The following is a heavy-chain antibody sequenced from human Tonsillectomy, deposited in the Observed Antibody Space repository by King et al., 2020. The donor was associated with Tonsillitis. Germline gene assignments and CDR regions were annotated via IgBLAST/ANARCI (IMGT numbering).Heavy chain of an antibody. CDR1: GFSISNAW. D-gene: IGHD3-22*01. V-gene: IGHV3-15*07. CDR2: IKIKTGGGTT. Sequence: DVQLVEAGGGLVKPGGSLRLSFAASGFSISNAWMNWVRQAPGEGLELVGRIKIKTGGGTTDYAAPVKGRFTISRDVSKNTLYLQMNSLKTEDKAVYYCTTDPDYYDSSGTGYWGQGALVSVSS. CDR3: TTDPDYYDSSGTGY. J-gene: IGHJ4*02.